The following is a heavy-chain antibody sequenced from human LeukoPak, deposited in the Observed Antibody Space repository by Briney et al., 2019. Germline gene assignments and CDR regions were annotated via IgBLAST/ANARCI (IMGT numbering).Heavy chain of an antibody. CDR1: GYTFTSYG. CDR2: ISPYNGNT. V-gene: IGHV1-18*01. CDR3: ARTIPNRGYSGGWYVDY. D-gene: IGHD6-19*01. Sequence: ASVKVSCKASGYTFTSYGITWVRQAPGQGLEWMGWISPYNGNTNYAQKLQGRVTMTTDTPTSTAYMELRSLTSDDTALYYCARTIPNRGYSGGWYVDYWGQGTLVTVSS. J-gene: IGHJ4*02.